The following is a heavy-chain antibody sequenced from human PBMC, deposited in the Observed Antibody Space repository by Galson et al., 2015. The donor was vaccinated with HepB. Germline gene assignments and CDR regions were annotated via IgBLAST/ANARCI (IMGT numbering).Heavy chain of an antibody. D-gene: IGHD3-22*01. CDR3: ARKSFDSSNYYDY. Sequence: SLRLSCAASGFICSEYYMNWIRLTPGKGLEWISYISTSSTYTNYADSVKGRFTISRDNARNAVYLQMNRLRVDDTAVYFCARKSFDSSNYYDYWGRGILVTVSS. CDR2: ISTSSTYT. CDR1: GFICSEYY. J-gene: IGHJ4*02. V-gene: IGHV3-11*06.